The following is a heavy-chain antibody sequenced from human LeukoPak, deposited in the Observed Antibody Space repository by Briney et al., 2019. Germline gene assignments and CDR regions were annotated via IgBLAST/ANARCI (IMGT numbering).Heavy chain of an antibody. CDR2: TIPIFGTT. Sequence: SSVTVSCKACGGTFSSYAISWVRQAPGQGLEWMGRTIPIFGTTTYAQKFQGRVTLNTDESTSSAYMELSRLRSEDTAVYYCARVAGCASFFDYWGQGTLVTVSS. CDR3: ARVAGCASFFDY. D-gene: IGHD6-19*01. J-gene: IGHJ4*02. V-gene: IGHV1-69*05. CDR1: GGTFSSYA.